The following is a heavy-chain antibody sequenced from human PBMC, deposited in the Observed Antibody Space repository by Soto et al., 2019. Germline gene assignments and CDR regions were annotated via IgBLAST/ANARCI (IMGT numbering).Heavy chain of an antibody. D-gene: IGHD3-3*01. V-gene: IGHV1-69*12. CDR2: IIPIFGPA. J-gene: IGHJ6*02. CDR1: GGTFSSYA. CDR3: AKKTAIFGVVGSNYQYYGIEV. Sequence: QVQLVQSGAEVKEPGSSVKVSCKASGGTFSSYAFSWVRQAPGQGLEWMGGIIPIFGPANYAQKFQGRVTITADESTSTVYMDLRSLRSEDTAVYYCAKKTAIFGVVGSNYQYYGIEVWGQGTTVTVSS.